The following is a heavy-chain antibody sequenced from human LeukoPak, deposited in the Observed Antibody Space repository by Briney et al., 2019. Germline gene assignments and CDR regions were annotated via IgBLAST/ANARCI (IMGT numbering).Heavy chain of an antibody. D-gene: IGHD5-18*01. CDR1: EFTFSSYS. CDR3: ASLDTAKQPLANH. Sequence: GSLRLSCAASEFTFSSYSMNWVRQAPGKGLEWVSHITNSGNSKSYADSVKGRFTISKNSAKNSLYLQMNTLRVEDTAMYYCASLDTAKQPLANHWGQGTLVTVSS. V-gene: IGHV3-48*04. J-gene: IGHJ5*02. CDR2: ITNSGNSK.